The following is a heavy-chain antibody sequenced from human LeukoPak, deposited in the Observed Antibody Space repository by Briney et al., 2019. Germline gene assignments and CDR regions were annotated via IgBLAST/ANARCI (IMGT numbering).Heavy chain of an antibody. J-gene: IGHJ2*01. CDR2: ISGSGGST. Sequence: GGSLRLSCAASGFTFSDYWMSWVRQAPGKGLEWVSAISGSGGSTYYADSVKGRFTISRDNSKNTLYLQMNSLRAEDTAVYYCAKDRGVVSYWYFDLWGRGTLVTVSS. CDR1: GFTFSDYW. D-gene: IGHD4-23*01. CDR3: AKDRGVVSYWYFDL. V-gene: IGHV3-23*01.